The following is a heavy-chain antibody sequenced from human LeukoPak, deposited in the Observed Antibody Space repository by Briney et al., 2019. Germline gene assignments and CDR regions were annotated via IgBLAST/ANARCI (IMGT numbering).Heavy chain of an antibody. V-gene: IGHV3-64D*06. D-gene: IGHD5-24*01. CDR1: GFTFSMSA. CDR2: ISGNGVST. J-gene: IGHJ4*02. CDR3: ARLLGQGDGYKAFDY. Sequence: GGSLRLSCSASGFTFSMSAMHWVRQAPGKGLQYVSVISGNGVSTSYADSVKGRFTISRDNSKNTVYLQMSSLRAEDTAVYYCARLLGQGDGYKAFDYWGQGTLVTVSS.